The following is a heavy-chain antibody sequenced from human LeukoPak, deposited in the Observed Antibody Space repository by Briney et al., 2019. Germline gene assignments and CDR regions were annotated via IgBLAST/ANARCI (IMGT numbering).Heavy chain of an antibody. Sequence: PGGSLRLSCAVSGLSFSNYWMHWVRQAPGKGLVWVARTNLHGTAVDYADSAKGRFTISRDNSKNMLFLEMNCLRAEGTAVYYCASAYTYVRLGDHWGQGTLVTVSP. CDR1: GLSFSNYW. V-gene: IGHV3-74*01. CDR3: ASAYTYVRLGDH. CDR2: TNLHGTAV. J-gene: IGHJ4*02. D-gene: IGHD3-10*02.